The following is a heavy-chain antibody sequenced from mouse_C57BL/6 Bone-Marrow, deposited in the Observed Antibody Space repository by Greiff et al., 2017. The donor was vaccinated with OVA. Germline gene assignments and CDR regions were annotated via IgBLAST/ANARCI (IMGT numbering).Heavy chain of an antibody. Sequence: VQLQQSGAELVRPGASVTLSCKASGYTFTDYEMHWVKQTPVYGLEWIGAIDPETGGTAYNQKFKGKAILTADKSSSTAYMELRSLTSEDSAVYYCTIYYGNLAWFAYWGQGTLVTVSA. CDR2: IDPETGGT. CDR1: GYTFTDYE. V-gene: IGHV1-15*01. CDR3: TIYYGNLAWFAY. J-gene: IGHJ3*01. D-gene: IGHD2-1*01.